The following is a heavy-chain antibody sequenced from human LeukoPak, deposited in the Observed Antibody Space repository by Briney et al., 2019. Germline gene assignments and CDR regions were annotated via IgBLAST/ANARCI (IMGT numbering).Heavy chain of an antibody. J-gene: IGHJ6*02. V-gene: IGHV1-8*03. Sequence: ASVKVSCKASEYTFTSYDINWVRQATGQGLEWMGWMNPNSGNTGYAQKFQGRVTITRNTSISTAYMELSSLRSEDTAVYYCARARFILTGLDYYYGMDVWGQGTTVTVSS. CDR2: MNPNSGNT. CDR1: EYTFTSYD. D-gene: IGHD3-9*01. CDR3: ARARFILTGLDYYYGMDV.